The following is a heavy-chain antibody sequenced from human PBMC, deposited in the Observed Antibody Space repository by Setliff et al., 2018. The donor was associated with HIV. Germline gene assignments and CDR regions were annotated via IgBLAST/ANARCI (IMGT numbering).Heavy chain of an antibody. CDR3: ARYSPRGYTLTGPY. J-gene: IGHJ4*02. CDR1: GGSVSSGSYY. V-gene: IGHV4-61*01. Sequence: PSETLSLTCTVSGGSVSSGSYYWSWIRQPPGKGLEWIGYIYYSGSTKHNPSLKSRVTISLDTSKNQFSLKLTSVTAADTAGYYCARYSPRGYTLTGPYWGQGTLVTVSS. D-gene: IGHD6-25*01. CDR2: IYYSGST.